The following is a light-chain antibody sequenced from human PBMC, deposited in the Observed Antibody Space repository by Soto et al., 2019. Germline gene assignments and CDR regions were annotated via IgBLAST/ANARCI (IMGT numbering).Light chain of an antibody. CDR2: DAS. CDR3: QDYSSYPWT. CDR1: QSISYW. V-gene: IGKV1-5*01. J-gene: IGKJ1*01. Sequence: DIQTTQSPSTLSASVGDRVTITCRASQSISYWLAWYQQKPGKAPKLLIYDASSLESGVTSRFSGSGSGAEFTLTISSLQPDDVPTYYCQDYSSYPWTFGQGTNVEIK.